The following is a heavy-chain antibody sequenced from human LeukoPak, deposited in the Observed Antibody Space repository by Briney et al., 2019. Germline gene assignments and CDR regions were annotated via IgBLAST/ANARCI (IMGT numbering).Heavy chain of an antibody. CDR2: IKQDGSEK. Sequence: PGGSLRLSCAASGFTFRSYWMSWVRPAPGKGLEWVANIKQDGSEKYYVDSVKGRFTISRDNAKNSLYLQMNSLRAEDTAVYYCARSSADYYYYYYMDVWGKGTTVTVSS. CDR1: GFTFRSYW. D-gene: IGHD6-6*01. CDR3: ARSSADYYYYYYMDV. J-gene: IGHJ6*03. V-gene: IGHV3-7*01.